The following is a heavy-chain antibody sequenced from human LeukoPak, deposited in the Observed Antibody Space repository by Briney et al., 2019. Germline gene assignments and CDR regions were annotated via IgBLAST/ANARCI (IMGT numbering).Heavy chain of an antibody. CDR1: GFTFSTYT. D-gene: IGHD6-13*01. CDR2: ISTSSHYM. J-gene: IGHJ4*02. CDR3: ARVGTSTWYVLYYFDY. V-gene: IGHV3-21*01. Sequence: PGGSLRLSRAASGFTFSTYTMNWVRQAPGKGLEWVSSISTSSHYMYYADSVKGRFTISRDDAKNSLYLQMDSLRAEDTAVYYCARVGTSTWYVLYYFDYWGPGTLVTVSS.